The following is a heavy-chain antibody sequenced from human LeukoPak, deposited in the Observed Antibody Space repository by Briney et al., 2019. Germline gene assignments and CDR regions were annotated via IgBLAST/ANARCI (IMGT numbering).Heavy chain of an antibody. CDR1: GFTFSSYS. V-gene: IGHV3-21*01. Sequence: PGGSLRLSCAASGFTFSSYSMNWVRQAPEKGLEWVSSISSSSSYIYYADSVKGRFTVSRDNAKNSLYLQMNSLRAEDTAVYYCARDVHYDSSGYYYADAFDIWGQGTMVTVSS. CDR3: ARDVHYDSSGYYYADAFDI. D-gene: IGHD3-22*01. J-gene: IGHJ3*02. CDR2: ISSSSSYI.